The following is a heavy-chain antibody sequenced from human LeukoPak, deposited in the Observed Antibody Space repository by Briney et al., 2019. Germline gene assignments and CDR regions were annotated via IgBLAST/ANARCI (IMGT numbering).Heavy chain of an antibody. CDR1: GYTFTGYY. J-gene: IGHJ4*02. CDR2: ISAYNGNT. V-gene: IGHV1-18*03. Sequence: ASVKVSCKASGYTFTGYYMHWVRQAPGQGLEWMGWISAYNGNTNYAQKLQGRVTMTTDTSTSTAYMELRSLRSDDMAVYYCARGGYYDSSGYYYNSPIDYWGQGTLVTVSS. D-gene: IGHD3-22*01. CDR3: ARGGYYDSSGYYYNSPIDY.